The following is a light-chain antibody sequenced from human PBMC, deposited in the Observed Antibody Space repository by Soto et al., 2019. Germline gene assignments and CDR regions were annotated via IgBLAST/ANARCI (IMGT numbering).Light chain of an antibody. CDR2: EVR. CDR1: SSDIGDYDY. V-gene: IGLV2-14*01. CDR3: CSYTRTSNHYF. J-gene: IGLJ1*01. Sequence: QSALTQPASVSGSPGQSITISFTGTSSDIGDYDYVSWYQQRPGRAPKLMIYEVRYRPSGVSNRFSGSKSGNTASLTISGLQAEDEADYYCCSYTRTSNHYFFGSGTKLTVL.